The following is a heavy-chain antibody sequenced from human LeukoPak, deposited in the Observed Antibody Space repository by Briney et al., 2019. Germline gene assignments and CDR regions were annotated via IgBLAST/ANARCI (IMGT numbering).Heavy chain of an antibody. V-gene: IGHV3-23*01. J-gene: IGHJ4*02. Sequence: GGSLRLSCAGSGFTFSSYWMSWVPQAPGRGREWVSATSGSGGSTYYADSVKGRFTISRDNSKNTLYLQMNSQRAEDTAVYYCAKGGRPIVVVPAAMSLFDYWGQGTLVTVSS. CDR1: GFTFSSYW. CDR2: TSGSGGST. CDR3: AKGGRPIVVVPAAMSLFDY. D-gene: IGHD2-2*01.